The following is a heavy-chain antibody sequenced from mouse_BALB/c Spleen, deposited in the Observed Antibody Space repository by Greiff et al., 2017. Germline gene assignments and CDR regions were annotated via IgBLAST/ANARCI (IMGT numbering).Heavy chain of an antibody. J-gene: IGHJ2*01. CDR3: AREGLGYSFDY. Sequence: EVKLQESGPGLVKPSQFLSLTCSVTGYSITSCYYWNWIRQSPGNKLEWMGYISYDGSNNYNPSLKNRISITRDTSKNQFFLKLNSVTTEDTATYYCAREGLGYSFDYWGQGTTLTVSS. V-gene: IGHV3-6*02. CDR1: GYSITSCYY. CDR2: ISYDGSN. D-gene: IGHD3-3*01.